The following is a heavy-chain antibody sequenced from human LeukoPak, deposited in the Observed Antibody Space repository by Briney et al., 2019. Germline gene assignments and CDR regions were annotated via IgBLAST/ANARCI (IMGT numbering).Heavy chain of an antibody. J-gene: IGHJ4*02. CDR1: GGSFSGYF. CDR3: ALSTTTVTTRTIDY. D-gene: IGHD4-17*01. Sequence: SETLSLTCAVYGGSFSGYFWTWIRQPPGKGLEWIGEISHSGNTNYNPSHKSRVTISLDTSKNQFSLKLSSVTAADTAIYYCALSTTTVTTRTIDYWGQGTLVTVSS. V-gene: IGHV4-34*01. CDR2: ISHSGNT.